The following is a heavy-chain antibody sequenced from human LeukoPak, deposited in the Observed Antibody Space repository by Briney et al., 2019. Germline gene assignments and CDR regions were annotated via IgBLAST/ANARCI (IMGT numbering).Heavy chain of an antibody. D-gene: IGHD2-15*01. J-gene: IGHJ4*02. CDR2: IYYSGST. CDR3: ATEAVAVAATFDY. Sequence: SETLSLTCTVSGGSISCSSYYWGWIRQPPGKGLEWIGGIYYSGSTYYNPSLKSRVTISADTSKNHFSLKLSSVTAADTAVYYCATEAVAVAATFDYWGQGTLVTVSS. V-gene: IGHV4-39*07. CDR1: GGSISCSSYY.